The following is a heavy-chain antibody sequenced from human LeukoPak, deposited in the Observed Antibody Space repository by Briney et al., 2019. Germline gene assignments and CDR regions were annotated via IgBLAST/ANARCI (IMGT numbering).Heavy chain of an antibody. D-gene: IGHD1-14*01. CDR2: ISSSGSTI. J-gene: IGHJ4*02. V-gene: IGHV3-11*01. CDR3: ARAPPYNLFDY. CDR1: GGSFSGYY. Sequence: KPSETLSLTCAVYGGSFSGYYWSWIRQAPGKGLEWVSYISSSGSTIYYADSVKGRFTISRDNAKNSLYLQMNSLRAEDTAVYYCARAPPYNLFDYWGQGTLVTVSS.